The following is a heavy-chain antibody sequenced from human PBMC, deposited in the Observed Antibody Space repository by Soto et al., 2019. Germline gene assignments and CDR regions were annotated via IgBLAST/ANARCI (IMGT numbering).Heavy chain of an antibody. V-gene: IGHV3-73*01. D-gene: IGHD1-1*01. CDR2: IRSKANSYAT. CDR1: GLTFSGSA. J-gene: IGHJ6*04. Sequence: GGSLRLSCAGSGLTFSGSAMHWVRQASGKGLEWVGRIRSKANSYATAYAASVKGRFTISRDDSRNTAYLQMNSLKTEDTAVYYGTRLARDDTITPYYGMDVWGKGTTVTVSS. CDR3: TRLARDDTITPYYGMDV.